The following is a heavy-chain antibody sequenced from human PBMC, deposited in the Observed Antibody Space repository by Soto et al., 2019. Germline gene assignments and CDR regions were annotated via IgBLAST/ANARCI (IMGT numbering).Heavy chain of an antibody. V-gene: IGHV1-18*01. CDR2: ISGYNGNT. CDR1: GYTFTNYG. J-gene: IGHJ6*02. Sequence: QVQVVQSGDEVKKPGASVKVSCKASGYTFTNYGFSWVRQAPGQGLERMGWISGYNGNTKYAEKFQGRVTMTTDTSTSTAHMELRSLRSDDTAVYYCAREGQAPYYYYGMDVWRQGTAVTVSS. CDR3: AREGQAPYYYYGMDV.